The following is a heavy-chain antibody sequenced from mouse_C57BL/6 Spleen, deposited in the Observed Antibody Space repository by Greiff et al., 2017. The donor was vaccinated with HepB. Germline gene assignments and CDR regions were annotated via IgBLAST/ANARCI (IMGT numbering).Heavy chain of an antibody. CDR1: GYTFTSYW. CDR3: ARGQLRSAWFAY. J-gene: IGHJ3*01. Sequence: VKLQQPGAELVKPGASVKMSCKASGYTFTSYWITWVKQRPGQGLEWIGDIYPGSGSTNYNEKFKSKATLTVDTSSSTAYMQLSSLTSEDSAVYYCARGQLRSAWFAYWGQGTLVTVSA. CDR2: IYPGSGST. D-gene: IGHD3-2*02. V-gene: IGHV1-55*01.